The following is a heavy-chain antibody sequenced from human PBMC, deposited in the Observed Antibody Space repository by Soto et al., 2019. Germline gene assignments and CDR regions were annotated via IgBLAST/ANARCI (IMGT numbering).Heavy chain of an antibody. CDR2: IYSGGST. V-gene: IGHV3-66*01. J-gene: IGHJ3*02. CDR1: GFTVSSNY. D-gene: IGHD2-21*02. Sequence: EVQLVESGGGLVQPGGSLRLSCAASGFTVSSNYMSWVRQAPGKGLEWVSVIYSGGSTYYADSVKCRFTISRDNSKNTLYLQMNSLRAEDTAVYYCARDPGGDETLDAFDIWGQGTMVTVSS. CDR3: ARDPGGDETLDAFDI.